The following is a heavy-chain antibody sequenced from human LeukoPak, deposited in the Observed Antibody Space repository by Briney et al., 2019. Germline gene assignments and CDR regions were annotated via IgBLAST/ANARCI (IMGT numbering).Heavy chain of an antibody. CDR2: ISGSGGST. Sequence: GGSLRLSCAASEFTFSSFAVSWVRQAPGKGLEWVSAISGSGGSTFYADSVKGRFTISRDNSKNTLYLQMNSLRAEDTAVYYCARSYSYGFYDYWGQGTLVTVSS. V-gene: IGHV3-23*01. CDR1: EFTFSSFA. CDR3: ARSYSYGFYDY. J-gene: IGHJ4*02. D-gene: IGHD5-18*01.